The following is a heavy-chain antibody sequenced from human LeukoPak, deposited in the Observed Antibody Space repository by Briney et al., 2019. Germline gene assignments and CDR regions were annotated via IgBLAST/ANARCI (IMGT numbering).Heavy chain of an antibody. CDR2: ISSSSSTTI. Sequence: GGSLRLSCEASGFTFSSYSMNWVRQAPGKGLEWVSYISSSSSTTIYYADSVKGRFTISRDNAKNSLYLQMKSLRAEDTAVYYCARDDPSSKRYSYGLFYAFDIWGQGTMVTVSS. J-gene: IGHJ3*02. V-gene: IGHV3-48*01. D-gene: IGHD5-18*01. CDR1: GFTFSSYS. CDR3: ARDDPSSKRYSYGLFYAFDI.